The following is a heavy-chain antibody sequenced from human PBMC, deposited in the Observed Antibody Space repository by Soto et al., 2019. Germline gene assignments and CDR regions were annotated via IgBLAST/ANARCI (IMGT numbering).Heavy chain of an antibody. J-gene: IGHJ4*02. D-gene: IGHD6-25*01. V-gene: IGHV3-7*01. CDR1: GFTFSSYW. CDR3: ARDKATATSSIDY. CDR2: IKQDGSEK. Sequence: GGSLRLSCAASGFTFSSYWMSWVRQAPGKGLEWVANIKQDGSEKYYVDSVKGRFTISRDNAKNSLYLQMNSLRAEDTAVYYLARDKATATSSIDYWGQGTRVTVAS.